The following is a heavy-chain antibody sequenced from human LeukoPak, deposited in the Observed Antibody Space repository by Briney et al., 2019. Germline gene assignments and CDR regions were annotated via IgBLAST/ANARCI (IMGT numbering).Heavy chain of an antibody. CDR1: GGSISSYY. V-gene: IGHV4-59*01. Sequence: PSETLSLTCTVSGGSISSYYWSWIRQPPGKGLKWIGYIYYSGSTNYNPPLKSRVTISVDTSKNQFSLKLSSVTAADTAVYYCVRGGDGYNTDYWGQGTLVTVSS. CDR2: IYYSGST. D-gene: IGHD5-24*01. CDR3: VRGGDGYNTDY. J-gene: IGHJ4*02.